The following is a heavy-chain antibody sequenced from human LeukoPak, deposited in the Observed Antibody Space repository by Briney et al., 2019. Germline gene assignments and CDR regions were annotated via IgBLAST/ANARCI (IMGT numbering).Heavy chain of an antibody. J-gene: IGHJ4*02. V-gene: IGHV3-74*03. CDR2: ITSDGSST. CDR1: GFTFSSYS. CDR3: ARAPGYGAAYYFDY. D-gene: IGHD1-1*01. Sequence: GGSLRLSCTGSGFTFSSYSMNWVRQAPGKGLVWVARITSDGSSTTYAESVKGRFTISRGNSKNTLYLQMNSLRAEDTAVYYCARAPGYGAAYYFDYWGQGTLVTVSS.